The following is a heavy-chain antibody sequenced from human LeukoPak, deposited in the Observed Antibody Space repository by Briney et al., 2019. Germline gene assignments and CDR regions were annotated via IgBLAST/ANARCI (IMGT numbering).Heavy chain of an antibody. CDR2: IYPGDSDT. D-gene: IGHD3-3*01. V-gene: IGHV5-51*01. CDR1: GYSFTSYW. Sequence: GESLKISCKGSGYSFTSYWIGWVRQMPGKGLEWMGIIYPGDSDTRYSPSFQGQVNISADKSIATAYLQWSSLRASDTGMYFCARHLASNFWSGYHDVFDIWGQGTRVTVSS. CDR3: ARHLASNFWSGYHDVFDI. J-gene: IGHJ3*02.